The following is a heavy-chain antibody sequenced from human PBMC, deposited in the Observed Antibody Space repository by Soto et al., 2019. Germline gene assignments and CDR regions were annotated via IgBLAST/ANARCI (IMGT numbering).Heavy chain of an antibody. D-gene: IGHD3-10*01. Sequence: GESLKISCEGSGYTFTTYWIAWVRQMPGRGLEWMGIIYPDDSYTTYSPSFQGQVTLSVDKSISTACLQWSSLRASDTAIYYCARTYYFPSGSSHPHFDYWGQGTLVTVSS. CDR2: IYPDDSYT. CDR3: ARTYYFPSGSSHPHFDY. CDR1: GYTFTTYW. V-gene: IGHV5-51*01. J-gene: IGHJ4*02.